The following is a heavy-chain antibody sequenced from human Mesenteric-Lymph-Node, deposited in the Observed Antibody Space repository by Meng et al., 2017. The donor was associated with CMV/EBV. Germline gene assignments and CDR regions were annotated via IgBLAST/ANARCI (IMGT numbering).Heavy chain of an antibody. V-gene: IGHV3-48*01. J-gene: IGHJ6*02. CDR3: ARDHTAMVRGELFYYGMDV. CDR1: GFSFNSYG. D-gene: IGHD3-10*01. Sequence: GGSLRLSCVASGFSFNSYGMNWVRLAPGKGLEWVSLIGADGRRVFYAESLKGRFTVSRDNAKKSMFLQMDSLRVEDTAVYYCARDHTAMVRGELFYYGMDVWGQGTTVTVSS. CDR2: IGADGRRV.